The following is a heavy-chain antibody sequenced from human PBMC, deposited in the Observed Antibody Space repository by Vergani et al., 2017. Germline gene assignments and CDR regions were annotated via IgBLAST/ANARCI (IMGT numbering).Heavy chain of an antibody. D-gene: IGHD5-24*01. Sequence: EVQLLESGGGLVQPGGSLRLSCAASGFTFSSYAMSWVRQAPGRGREWVSAFSGIGGSTYYADSGKGRCTISRDNSKNTLYLQMNSLRAEDTAVYYCAKVGGDGYNYAVVDYWGQGTLVTVSS. V-gene: IGHV3-23*01. CDR2: FSGIGGST. CDR3: AKVGGDGYNYAVVDY. J-gene: IGHJ4*02. CDR1: GFTFSSYA.